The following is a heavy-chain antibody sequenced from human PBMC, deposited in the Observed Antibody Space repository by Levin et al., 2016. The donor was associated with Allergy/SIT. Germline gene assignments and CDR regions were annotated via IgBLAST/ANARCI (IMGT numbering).Heavy chain of an antibody. J-gene: IGHJ6*02. D-gene: IGHD2-2*01. V-gene: IGHV3-15*01. Sequence: VRQMPGKGLEWVGRIKSKTDGGTTDYAAPVKGRFTISRDDSKNTLYLQMNSLKTEDTAVYYCTTGVEVVVPAALYGMDVWGQGTTVTVSS. CDR3: TTGVEVVVPAALYGMDV. CDR2: IKSKTDGGTT.